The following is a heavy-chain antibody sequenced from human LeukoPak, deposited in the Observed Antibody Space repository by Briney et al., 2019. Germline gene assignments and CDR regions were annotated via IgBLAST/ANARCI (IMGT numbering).Heavy chain of an antibody. Sequence: PSQTLSLTCTVSGGSISSGSYYWSWIRRPAGKGLEWIGRIYTSGSTNYNPSLKSRVTISVDTSKNQFSLKLSSVTAADTAVYYCARIPIAAAGIGYWGQGTLVTVSS. V-gene: IGHV4-61*02. D-gene: IGHD6-13*01. CDR1: GGSISSGSYY. J-gene: IGHJ4*02. CDR3: ARIPIAAAGIGY. CDR2: IYTSGST.